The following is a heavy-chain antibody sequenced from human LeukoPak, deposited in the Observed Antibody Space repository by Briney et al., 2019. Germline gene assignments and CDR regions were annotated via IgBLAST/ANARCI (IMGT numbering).Heavy chain of an antibody. D-gene: IGHD3-10*01. V-gene: IGHV3-30*14. J-gene: IGHJ4*02. CDR1: GFTFSSYA. CDR2: ISYDGSNK. Sequence: PGGSLRLSCAASGFTFSSYAMHWVRQAPGKGLEWVAVISYDGSNKYYADSVKGRFTISRDNSKNTLYLQMNSLRAEDTAVYYCARDVTMVRGVIVYWGQGTLVTVSS. CDR3: ARDVTMVRGVIVY.